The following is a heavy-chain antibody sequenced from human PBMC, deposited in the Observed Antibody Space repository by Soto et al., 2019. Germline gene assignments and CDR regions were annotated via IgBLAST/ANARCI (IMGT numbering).Heavy chain of an antibody. CDR3: ARDLEGTIDYGMDV. D-gene: IGHD3-3*01. Sequence: PGGSLRLSCAASGFTFSSYSMNWVRQAPGKGLEWVSYISSSSSTIYYADSVKGRFTISRDNAKNSLYLQMNSLRDEDTAVYYCARDLEGTIDYGMDVWGQGTTVTVSS. CDR2: ISSSSSTI. CDR1: GFTFSSYS. V-gene: IGHV3-48*02. J-gene: IGHJ6*02.